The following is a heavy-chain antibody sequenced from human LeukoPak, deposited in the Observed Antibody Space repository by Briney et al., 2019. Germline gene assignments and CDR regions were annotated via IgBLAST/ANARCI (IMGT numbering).Heavy chain of an antibody. Sequence: GGSLRLSCAASGFTVSSNYMSWVRQAPGKGLEWVSTIYSGTTTYYADSVKGRFTISRDNAKNSLYLQMNSLRAEDTALYYCARNYYYDSSGYYYFDYWGQGTLVTVSS. CDR3: ARNYYYDSSGYYYFDY. CDR1: GFTVSSNY. D-gene: IGHD3-22*01. V-gene: IGHV3-53*01. CDR2: IYSGTTT. J-gene: IGHJ4*02.